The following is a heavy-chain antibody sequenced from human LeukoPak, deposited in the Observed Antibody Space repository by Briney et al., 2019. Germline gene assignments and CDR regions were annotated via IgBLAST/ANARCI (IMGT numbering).Heavy chain of an antibody. CDR3: AKALTYYFGSSGYGEDGFDI. D-gene: IGHD3-22*01. Sequence: PGGTLRLSCAASGFTFSSYGMSWVRQAPGKGLEWVSAISGSGGSTYYADSVKGRFTISRDNSKNTLNLQMNSLRVEDTAVYYCAKALTYYFGSSGYGEDGFDIWGQGTMVTVSS. V-gene: IGHV3-23*01. J-gene: IGHJ3*02. CDR2: ISGSGGST. CDR1: GFTFSSYG.